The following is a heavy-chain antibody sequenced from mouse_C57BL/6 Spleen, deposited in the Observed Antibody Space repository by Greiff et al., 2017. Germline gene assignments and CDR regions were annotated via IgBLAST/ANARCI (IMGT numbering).Heavy chain of an antibody. J-gene: IGHJ2*01. Sequence: QVQLQQSGAELMKPGASVKLSCKATGYTFTGYWIEWVKQRPGHGLEWIGEILPGSGSTNYTEKFKGKATFTADTSTNTAYMQLSSLTTEDSAIYYCARSDGSSYEGPWGQGTTLTVSS. CDR2: ILPGSGST. CDR1: GYTFTGYW. D-gene: IGHD1-1*01. V-gene: IGHV1-9*01. CDR3: ARSDGSSYEGP.